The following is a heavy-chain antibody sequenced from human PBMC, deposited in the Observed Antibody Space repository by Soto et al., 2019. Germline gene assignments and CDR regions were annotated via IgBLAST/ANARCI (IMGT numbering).Heavy chain of an antibody. Sequence: QVQLVQSGAEVKKPGASVKVSCKASGYTFTSYDINWVRQATGQGLEWMGWMNPNRGNTGYAQTFQGRVTMTRNTSLGTAYLDLSSLRSEDTAVYYCALTYSSSWYGSGMDVGGQGTTVTVSS. CDR2: MNPNRGNT. CDR1: GYTFTSYD. J-gene: IGHJ6*02. D-gene: IGHD6-13*01. V-gene: IGHV1-8*01. CDR3: ALTYSSSWYGSGMDV.